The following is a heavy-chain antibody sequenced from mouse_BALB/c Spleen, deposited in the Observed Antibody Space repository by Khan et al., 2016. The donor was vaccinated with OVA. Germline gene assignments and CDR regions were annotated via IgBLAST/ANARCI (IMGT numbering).Heavy chain of an antibody. CDR2: IWGDGST. V-gene: IGHV2-6-7*01. Sequence: QVQLKQSGPGLVAPSQSLSITCTVSGFSLTGYGVNWVRQPPGKGLEWLGMIWGDGSTDYNSALKSRLSISKDNSKSQVFLKMNSLQTDDTARYCCARELRPGGVAYWGQGTLVTVSA. CDR3: ARELRPGGVAY. CDR1: GFSLTGYG. D-gene: IGHD1-2*01. J-gene: IGHJ3*01.